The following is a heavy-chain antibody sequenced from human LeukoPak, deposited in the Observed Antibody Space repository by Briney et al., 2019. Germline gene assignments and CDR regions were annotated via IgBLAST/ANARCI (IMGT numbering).Heavy chain of an antibody. V-gene: IGHV4-59*11. Sequence: SETLSLTCTVSGDSISSHYWSWIRQPPGKGLEWIGYIYYSGSTNYNPSLKSRVTISVDTSKNQFSLKLSSVTAADTAVYYCARGYYDFWSGYFLDYWGQGTLVTVSS. D-gene: IGHD3-3*01. J-gene: IGHJ4*02. CDR3: ARGYYDFWSGYFLDY. CDR2: IYYSGST. CDR1: GDSISSHY.